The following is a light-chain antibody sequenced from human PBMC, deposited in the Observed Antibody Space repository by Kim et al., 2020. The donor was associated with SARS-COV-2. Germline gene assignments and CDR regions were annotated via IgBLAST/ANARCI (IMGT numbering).Light chain of an antibody. J-gene: IGKJ4*01. CDR3: QQYGSSPLT. V-gene: IGKV3-20*01. CDR2: DAS. Sequence: SPGERATISCRASQSVRSSYLAWYQHKPGQAPRLLMYDASSRPIGIPDRFSGRGSGTDFTLTISRLEPEDFVVYYCQQYGSSPLTFGGGTKVDIK. CDR1: QSVRSSY.